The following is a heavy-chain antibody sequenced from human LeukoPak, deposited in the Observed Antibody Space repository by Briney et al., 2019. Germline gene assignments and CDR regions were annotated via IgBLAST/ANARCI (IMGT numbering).Heavy chain of an antibody. J-gene: IGHJ4*02. D-gene: IGHD3-10*01. CDR1: GGSISNYY. CDR3: ARDRYASGGYFDY. Sequence: PSETLSLTCTVSGGSISNYYWNWIRQPPGKGLELIGYIYYSGTTNYNPSLKSRVSMSVDTSKNQFSLKLSSVTAADTAVYYCARDRYASGGYFDYWGQGTLVTVSS. V-gene: IGHV4-59*01. CDR2: IYYSGTT.